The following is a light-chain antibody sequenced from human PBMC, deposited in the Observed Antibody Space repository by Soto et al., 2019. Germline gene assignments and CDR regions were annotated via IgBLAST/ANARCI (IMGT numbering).Light chain of an antibody. J-gene: IGLJ2*01. V-gene: IGLV2-23*01. CDR2: EGS. CDR3: CSYAGSSTYVV. Sequence: QSALTQPASVSGSPGQSITISCTGTSSDVGSYNLVSWYQQHPGKAPKLMIYEGSKRPSGVSHRFSGSKSGNTASLTISGLQADDEADYSCCSYAGSSTYVVFGGGTKLTVL. CDR1: SSDVGSYNL.